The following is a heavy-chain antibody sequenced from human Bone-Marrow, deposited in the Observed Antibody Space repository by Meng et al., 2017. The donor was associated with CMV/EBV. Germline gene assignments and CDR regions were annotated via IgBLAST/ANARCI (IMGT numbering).Heavy chain of an antibody. Sequence: GESLKISCAASGFTFSSYAMSWVRQAPGKGLEWVSAISGSGGSTYYADSVKGRFTISRDNTKNTLYLQMNSLRAEDTAVYYCAKMYCSSTGCVGNWFDPWGQGTLVT. CDR1: GFTFSSYA. CDR2: ISGSGGST. CDR3: AKMYCSSTGCVGNWFDP. D-gene: IGHD2-2*01. J-gene: IGHJ5*02. V-gene: IGHV3-23*01.